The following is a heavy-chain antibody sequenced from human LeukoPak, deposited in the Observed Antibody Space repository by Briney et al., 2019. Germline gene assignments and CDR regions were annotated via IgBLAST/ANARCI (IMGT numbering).Heavy chain of an antibody. D-gene: IGHD4-11*01. Sequence: GSLRLSCAGSGFTFSNYAMSWVRQAPGKGLEWIGEINHSGSTNYNPALKSRVTISVDKSKNQFSLKLSSVTAADTAVFYCARRTTVTIPFGYWGQGTLVTVSS. CDR1: GFTFSNYA. CDR3: ARRTTVTIPFGY. J-gene: IGHJ4*02. V-gene: IGHV4-34*01. CDR2: INHSGST.